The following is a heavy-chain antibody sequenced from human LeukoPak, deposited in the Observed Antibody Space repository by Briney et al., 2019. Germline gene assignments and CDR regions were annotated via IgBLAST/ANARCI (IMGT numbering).Heavy chain of an antibody. CDR1: GYSFSNEW. CDR3: ARHLKYINGGHYFDF. V-gene: IGHV5-51*01. Sequence: GESLKISCKTSGYSFSNEWIAWVRQMPGKGLEWMGIIYPGDSDTRYSPSFQGQVTISADKSITTAYLQWSSLKASDTAMYFCARHLKYINGGHYFDFWGQGTLVTVSS. CDR2: IYPGDSDT. J-gene: IGHJ4*02. D-gene: IGHD6-19*01.